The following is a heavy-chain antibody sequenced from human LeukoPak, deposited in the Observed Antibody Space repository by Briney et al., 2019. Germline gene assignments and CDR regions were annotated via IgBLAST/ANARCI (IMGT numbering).Heavy chain of an antibody. Sequence: ASVKVSCKASGGTFSSYAISWVRQAPEQGLERKGRSIPIFGTANYAQKFEGRVTITTDESTSTAYMELSSLRSEDTAAYYCASEQRGARIYCSGGSCYSDYWGQGTLVTVSS. D-gene: IGHD2-15*01. J-gene: IGHJ4*02. CDR2: SIPIFGTA. CDR1: GGTFSSYA. V-gene: IGHV1-69*05. CDR3: ASEQRGARIYCSGGSCYSDY.